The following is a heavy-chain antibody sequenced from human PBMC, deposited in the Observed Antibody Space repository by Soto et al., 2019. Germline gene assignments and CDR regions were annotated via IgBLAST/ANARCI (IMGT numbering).Heavy chain of an antibody. V-gene: IGHV3-23*01. J-gene: IGHJ4*02. CDR1: GFTFTDHA. Sequence: GGSLRLSCAVSGFTFTDHAMTWVRQAPGKGLGWVSTTSNNGDRTFYADSVKGRFTVSTDRTNNTLYLQMNSLRADDTAVYFCARPPLYSNGGYFDSWGQGTLVTASS. CDR2: TSNNGDRT. D-gene: IGHD6-19*01. CDR3: ARPPLYSNGGYFDS.